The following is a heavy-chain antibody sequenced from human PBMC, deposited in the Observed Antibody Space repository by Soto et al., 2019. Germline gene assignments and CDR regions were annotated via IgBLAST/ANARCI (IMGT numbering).Heavy chain of an antibody. CDR1: GGSISSGGYY. J-gene: IGHJ6*02. CDR3: ARGSSIAGLYYGMDV. D-gene: IGHD6-6*01. CDR2: NYYSGIT. Sequence: QVQLQESGPGLVKPSQTLSLTCTVSGGSISSGGYYWTWIRQHPGKGLEWIGYNYYSGITYYNPSLKSRVTIPLDTSKNQFSLKPRSVTAADTAVYYCARGSSIAGLYYGMDVWGQGTTVTVSS. V-gene: IGHV4-31*03.